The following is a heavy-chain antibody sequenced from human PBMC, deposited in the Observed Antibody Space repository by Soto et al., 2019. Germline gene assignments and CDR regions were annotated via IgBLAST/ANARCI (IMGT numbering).Heavy chain of an antibody. V-gene: IGHV3-30*03. D-gene: IGHD2-8*02. CDR3: TGEVASGY. CDR2: ISRDGGTK. J-gene: IGHJ4*02. Sequence: QVQLVESGGGVVQPGRSLRLSCAVSGFTVSTYGMHWVRQAPGKGLEWVAVISRDGGTKYYADSVKGRFTISRDNSRNILFVEMNSLRGDDMGVYYCTGEVASGYWGQGTLVTVSS. CDR1: GFTVSTYG.